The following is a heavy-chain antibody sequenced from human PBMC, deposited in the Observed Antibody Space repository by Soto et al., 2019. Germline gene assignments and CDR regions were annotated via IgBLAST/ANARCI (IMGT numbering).Heavy chain of an antibody. CDR2: INPIFGTA. CDR1: GGTFSKYA. J-gene: IGHJ4*02. CDR3: ARGWETVGATTAFAY. D-gene: IGHD1-26*01. V-gene: IGHV1-69*06. Sequence: QVQLVQSGAEVKKPGSSVKVSCPASGGTFSKYAINWVRQAPGRGLEWVGGINPIFGTAAYAQNFQDRVTITADKSTTTAYMEVSSLRSDDTAVYYCARGWETVGATTAFAYWGQGTLVTVSS.